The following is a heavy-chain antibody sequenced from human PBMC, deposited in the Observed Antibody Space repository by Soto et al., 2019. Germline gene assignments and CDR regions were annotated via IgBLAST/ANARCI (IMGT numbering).Heavy chain of an antibody. CDR2: INSDGSST. CDR3: ARVPCSGGSYYNASDI. V-gene: IGHV3-74*01. J-gene: IGHJ3*02. Sequence: GGSLRLSCAASGFTFSSYWMHWVRQAPGKGLVWVSRINSDGSSTSYADSVKGRFTISRDNAKNTLYLQMNSLRAADTAVYYCARVPCSGGSYYNASDIWGQGTMVTVSS. D-gene: IGHD2-15*01. CDR1: GFTFSSYW.